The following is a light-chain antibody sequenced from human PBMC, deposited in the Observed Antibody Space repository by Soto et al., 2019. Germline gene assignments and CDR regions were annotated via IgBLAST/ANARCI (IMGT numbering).Light chain of an antibody. CDR2: ANN. V-gene: IGLV1-40*01. J-gene: IGLJ3*02. CDR1: SSNIGAGYD. CDR3: QSYDSSRSGSGV. Sequence: QSVLTQPPSVSGAPGQRVTISCSGSSSNIGAGYDVHWYQQLPGTAPKLLISANNSRPSGVPDRFSGSKSGTSASLAITGLQAEDEADYYCQSYDSSRSGSGVFGGGTQLTVL.